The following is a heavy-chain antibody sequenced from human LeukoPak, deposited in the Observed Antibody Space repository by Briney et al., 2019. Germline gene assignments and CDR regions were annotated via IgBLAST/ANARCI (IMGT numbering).Heavy chain of an antibody. CDR2: MNPNSGNT. J-gene: IGHJ4*02. Sequence: ASVKVSCKASGYTFTSYDINWVRQATGQGLEWMGWMNPNSGNTGYAQKFQGRVTMTRNTSISTAYMELSGLRSEDTAVYYCARGLRGIAAADYWGQGTLVTVSS. V-gene: IGHV1-8*01. CDR3: ARGLRGIAAADY. CDR1: GYTFTSYD. D-gene: IGHD6-13*01.